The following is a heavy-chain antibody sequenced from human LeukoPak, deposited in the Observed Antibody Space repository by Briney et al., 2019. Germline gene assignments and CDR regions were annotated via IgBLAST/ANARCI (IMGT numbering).Heavy chain of an antibody. CDR1: GFTFSSYS. Sequence: GGSLRLSCAASGFTFSSYSMNWIRQAPGKGLEWVSSISSSTSYIYYADSVKGRFTISKDNAKNSLYLQMNSLRAEDTAVYYCARAGGSTVSHSDSWGQGTLVTVSS. J-gene: IGHJ4*02. V-gene: IGHV3-21*01. D-gene: IGHD4-17*01. CDR3: ARAGGSTVSHSDS. CDR2: ISSSTSYI.